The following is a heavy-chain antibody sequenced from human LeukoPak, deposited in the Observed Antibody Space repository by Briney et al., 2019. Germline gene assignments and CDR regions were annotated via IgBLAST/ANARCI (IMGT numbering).Heavy chain of an antibody. CDR3: GSGIAATFELYSDY. V-gene: IGHV1-18*01. Sequence: ASVKVSCKASGYTFTKYGITRVRQAPGQGLEWMGWISCYNGNTNYAQKLQGRVTMTTDTSTSTAYMELRSLRSDDTALYYCGSGIAATFELYSDYWGQGTLVTVSS. J-gene: IGHJ4*02. CDR1: GYTFTKYG. D-gene: IGHD2-15*01. CDR2: ISCYNGNT.